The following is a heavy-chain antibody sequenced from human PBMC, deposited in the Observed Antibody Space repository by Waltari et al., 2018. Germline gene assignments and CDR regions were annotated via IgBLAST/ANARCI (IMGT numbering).Heavy chain of an antibody. CDR1: GFSFTSTGVA. Sequence: QITLKESGPTLVKPTQTLTLTCPFSGFSFTSTGVAVSWVRQPPGKALEWLALIHWDDEKWYSPSLKSRLIITKDTSRNQVVLTMTNMDPADTATYFCAGGWFYFDYRGPGTLVTVSS. J-gene: IGHJ4*02. V-gene: IGHV2-5*02. CDR2: IHWDDEK. D-gene: IGHD6-19*01. CDR3: AGGWFYFDY.